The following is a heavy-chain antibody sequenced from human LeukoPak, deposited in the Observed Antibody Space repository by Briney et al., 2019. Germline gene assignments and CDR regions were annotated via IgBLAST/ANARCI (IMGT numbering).Heavy chain of an antibody. D-gene: IGHD3-3*01. CDR1: GVTFNSYF. Sequence: GGSLRLSCAVSGVTFNSYFMGWVRQAPGRGLEWISVLASEGLTYYSDSVKSRFTISRDNSKNSLYLQMNSLRVEDTAFYYCARGRGGDWGQGVLVTVSS. V-gene: IGHV3-53*01. J-gene: IGHJ4*02. CDR3: ARGRGGD. CDR2: LASEGLT.